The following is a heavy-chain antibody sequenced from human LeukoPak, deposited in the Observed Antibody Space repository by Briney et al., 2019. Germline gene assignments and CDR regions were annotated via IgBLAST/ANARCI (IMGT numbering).Heavy chain of an antibody. D-gene: IGHD7-27*01. V-gene: IGHV5-51*01. Sequence: GESLKISCKGSGYTFSSRWIGWVRQMPRKGLEWMGSIYPGDSDTKYSPSFQGQVTISADKSISTAYLQWSSLKASDTAMYYCATTWSGAFDYWGQGTLVTVSS. CDR2: IYPGDSDT. CDR1: GYTFSSRW. CDR3: ATTWSGAFDY. J-gene: IGHJ4*02.